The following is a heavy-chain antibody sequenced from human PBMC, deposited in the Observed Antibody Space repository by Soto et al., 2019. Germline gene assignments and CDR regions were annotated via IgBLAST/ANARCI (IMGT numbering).Heavy chain of an antibody. D-gene: IGHD6-6*01. CDR1: GYTFTGYY. Sequence: ASVKVSCKASGYTFTGYYMHWVRQAPGQGLEWMGWINPNSGGTNYAQKYQGWVTMTRDTSISTAYMELSRLRSYDTAVYYCARDQPSIAALDYWGQGTLVTVSS. J-gene: IGHJ4*02. V-gene: IGHV1-2*04. CDR2: INPNSGGT. CDR3: ARDQPSIAALDY.